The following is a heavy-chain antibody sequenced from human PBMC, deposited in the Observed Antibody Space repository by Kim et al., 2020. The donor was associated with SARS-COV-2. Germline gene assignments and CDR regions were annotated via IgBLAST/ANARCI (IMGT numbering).Heavy chain of an antibody. CDR1: GGSFSGYY. CDR2: INHSGST. Sequence: SETLSLTCAVYGGSFSGYYWSWIRQPPGKGLEWIGEINHSGSTNYNPSLKSRVTISVDTSKNQFSLKLSSVTAADTAVYYCAREPRVRYSSSWYKLQGYYFDYWGQGTLVTVSS. J-gene: IGHJ4*02. D-gene: IGHD6-13*01. CDR3: AREPRVRYSSSWYKLQGYYFDY. V-gene: IGHV4-34*01.